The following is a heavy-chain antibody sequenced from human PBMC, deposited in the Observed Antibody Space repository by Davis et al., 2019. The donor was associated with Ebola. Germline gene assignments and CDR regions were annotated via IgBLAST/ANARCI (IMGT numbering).Heavy chain of an antibody. CDR1: GGSISSYY. J-gene: IGHJ3*02. D-gene: IGHD3-22*01. Sequence: MPSETLSLTCTVSGGSISSYYRSWIRQPPGKGLEWIGYIYYSGSTNYNPSLKSRVTISVDTSKNQFSLKLSSVTAADTAVYYCARGAYYYDSSGYYFGHAFDIWGQGTMVTVSS. CDR3: ARGAYYYDSSGYYFGHAFDI. CDR2: IYYSGST. V-gene: IGHV4-59*01.